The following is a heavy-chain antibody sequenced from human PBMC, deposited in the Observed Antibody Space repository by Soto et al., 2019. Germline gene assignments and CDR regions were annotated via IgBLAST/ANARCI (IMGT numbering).Heavy chain of an antibody. D-gene: IGHD2-15*01. V-gene: IGHV3-53*01. CDR3: ARDGVERAFDI. CDR1: GFTVSSNY. CDR2: IYSGGST. J-gene: IGHJ3*02. Sequence: EVQLLESGGGLVQPGGSLRLSCAASGFTVSSNYMSWVRQAPGKGLEWVSVIYSGGSTYYADSVKGRFTISRDNSKNTLYLQMNSLRAEDTAVYYCARDGVERAFDIWGQGTMVTVSS.